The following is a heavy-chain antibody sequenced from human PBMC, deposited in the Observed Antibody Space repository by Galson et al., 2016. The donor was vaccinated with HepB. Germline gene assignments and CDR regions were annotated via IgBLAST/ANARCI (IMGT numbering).Heavy chain of an antibody. V-gene: IGHV4-34*01. J-gene: IGHJ4*02. CDR1: GGSLSGYY. D-gene: IGHD5-18*01. CDR3: AGGVYNYGVLLPFEF. CDR2: ISNSGST. Sequence: ETLSLTCAVSGGSLSGYYWSWIRQPPGKGLEWIGEISNSGSTNHNPSLKSRVTISLDKSKNQFSLKLSSVTAADTAVYYCAGGVYNYGVLLPFEFWGQGTLVTVSS.